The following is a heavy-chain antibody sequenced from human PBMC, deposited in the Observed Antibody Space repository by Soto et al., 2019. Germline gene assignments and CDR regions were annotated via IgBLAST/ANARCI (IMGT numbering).Heavy chain of an antibody. V-gene: IGHV3-7*01. CDR3: ARDEGCGRGSCSSIWRY. CDR2: IKEDGSGK. J-gene: IGHJ4*02. CDR1: GFSFGSYW. D-gene: IGHD2-15*01. Sequence: EVQLVESGGGLVQPGGSLRLSCAASGFSFGSYWISWVRQAPGKGLEWVASIKEDGSGKYYVDSVKGRFTISRDNAKNTLYLQMNSLRAEDTAVYYCARDEGCGRGSCSSIWRYWGQGTLVTVSP.